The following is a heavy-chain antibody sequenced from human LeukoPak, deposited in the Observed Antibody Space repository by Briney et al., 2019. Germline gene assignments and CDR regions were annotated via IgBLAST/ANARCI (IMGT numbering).Heavy chain of an antibody. CDR2: IYYSGST. CDR1: GGSISSYY. J-gene: IGHJ4*02. V-gene: IGHV4-59*01. D-gene: IGHD2-15*01. CDR3: ARGLGRSGVDY. Sequence: SETLSLTCTVSGGSISSYYWSWIRQPPGKGLEWIGYIYYSGSTNCNPSLKSRVTISVDTSKNQFSLKLSSVTAADTAVYYCARGLGRSGVDYWGQGTLVTVSS.